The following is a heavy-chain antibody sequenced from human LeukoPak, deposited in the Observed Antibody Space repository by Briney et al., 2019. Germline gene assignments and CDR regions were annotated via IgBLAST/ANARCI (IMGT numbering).Heavy chain of an antibody. CDR2: ISGSGGST. CDR3: AKSGAGGTGYYYYYMDV. J-gene: IGHJ6*03. Sequence: GGSLRLSCAASGFTFSSYAMSWVRQAPGKGLEWVSAISGSGGSTYYADSVKGRFTISRDNSKNTLYLQMNSLRAEDTAVYYCAKSGAGGTGYYYYYMDVWGKGTTVTVSS. CDR1: GFTFSSYA. D-gene: IGHD6-13*01. V-gene: IGHV3-23*01.